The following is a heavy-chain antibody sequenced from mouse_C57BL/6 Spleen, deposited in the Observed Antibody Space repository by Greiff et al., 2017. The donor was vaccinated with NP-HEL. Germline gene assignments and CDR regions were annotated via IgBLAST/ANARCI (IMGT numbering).Heavy chain of an antibody. D-gene: IGHD2-1*01. CDR2: INPSNGGT. J-gene: IGHJ4*01. Sequence: QVQLKQPGTELVKPGASVKLSCKASGYTFTSYWMHWVKQRPGQGLEWIGNINPSNGGTNYNEKFKSKATLTVDKSSSTAYMQLSSLTSEDSAVYYCANGILYYYAMDYWGQGTSVTVSS. CDR1: GYTFTSYW. CDR3: ANGILYYYAMDY. V-gene: IGHV1-53*01.